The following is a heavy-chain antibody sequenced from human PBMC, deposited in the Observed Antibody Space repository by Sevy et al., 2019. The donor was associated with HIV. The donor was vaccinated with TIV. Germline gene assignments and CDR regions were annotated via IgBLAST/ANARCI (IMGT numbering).Heavy chain of an antibody. J-gene: IGHJ6*02. CDR2: INHSGST. V-gene: IGHV4-34*01. CDR3: ARGIAAPRGMDV. CDR1: GGSFSGYY. D-gene: IGHD6-13*01. Sequence: SETLSLTCAVYGGSFSGYYWNWIRQSPGKGLEWIGEINHSGSTHYNPSLKSRVTISVDTTRNQVSLKVRSVTAADTAVYYCARGIAAPRGMDVWGQGTTVTVSS.